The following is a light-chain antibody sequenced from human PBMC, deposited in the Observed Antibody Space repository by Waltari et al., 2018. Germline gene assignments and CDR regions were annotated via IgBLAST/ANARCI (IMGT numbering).Light chain of an antibody. Sequence: DVRMTQSPSTLSASVGDRVTITCRASQRLNKWVAWYQKKPGKAPKLLIYKASSLESGGPSRFRGSASGTDFTLTISGLQTHDFATYYCQRFSTYSKAFGQGTKLG. CDR1: QRLNKW. CDR3: QRFSTYSKA. CDR2: KAS. V-gene: IGKV1-5*03. J-gene: IGKJ2*01.